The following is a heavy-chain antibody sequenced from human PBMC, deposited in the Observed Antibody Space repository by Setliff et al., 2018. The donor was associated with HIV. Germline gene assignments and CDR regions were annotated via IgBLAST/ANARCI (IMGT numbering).Heavy chain of an antibody. Sequence: GASVKVSCKAYGGTFRSYSINWVRQAPGQGLEWMGTIIPFIDATHYAQSFQGRLTITADESSNTAYMELSSLRLHDTAVYYCAKAAVEMTTIAFGGPPGYWGQGTLVTVSS. V-gene: IGHV1-69*11. CDR2: IIPFIDAT. CDR3: AKAAVEMTTIAFGGPPGY. CDR1: GGTFRSYS. D-gene: IGHD3-16*01. J-gene: IGHJ4*02.